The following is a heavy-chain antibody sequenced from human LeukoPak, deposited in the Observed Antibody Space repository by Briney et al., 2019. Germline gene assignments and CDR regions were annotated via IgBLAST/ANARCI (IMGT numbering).Heavy chain of an antibody. J-gene: IGHJ4*02. CDR1: GFTFSSYG. CDR3: ARDRSVRYFDY. V-gene: IGHV3-33*01. CDR2: IWYDGSNK. D-gene: IGHD2-15*01. Sequence: RGSLRLSCAASGFTFSSYGMHWVRQAPGKGLEWVAVIWYDGSNKYYADSVKGRFTISRDTPKNTLYLQMNSLRAEDTAVYYCARDRSVRYFDYWGQGALVTVSS.